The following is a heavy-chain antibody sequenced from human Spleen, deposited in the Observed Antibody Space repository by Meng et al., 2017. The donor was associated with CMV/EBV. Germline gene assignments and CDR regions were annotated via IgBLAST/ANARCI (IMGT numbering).Heavy chain of an antibody. D-gene: IGHD2-15*01. J-gene: IGHJ4*02. CDR1: GFTFSSYA. Sequence: GESLKISCAASGFTFSSYAMSWVRQAPGKGLEWVGRIKSKTDGGTTDYAAPVKGRFTISRDDSKNTLYLQMNSLKTEDTAVYYCTIKLPDYWGQGTLVTVSS. V-gene: IGHV3-15*01. CDR2: IKSKTDGGTT. CDR3: TIKLPDY.